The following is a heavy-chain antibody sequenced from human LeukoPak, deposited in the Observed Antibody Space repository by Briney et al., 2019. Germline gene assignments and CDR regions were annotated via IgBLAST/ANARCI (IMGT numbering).Heavy chain of an antibody. D-gene: IGHD5-12*01. J-gene: IGHJ4*02. V-gene: IGHV4-39*01. CDR1: GGSISSSSYY. CDR2: IYYSGST. CDR3: ARRDLVATAFDY. Sequence: SETLSLTCTVSGGSISSSSYYWGWIRQPPGKGLEWIGSIYYSGSTYYNPSLKSRVTISVDTSKNQFSLKLSSVTAADTAVYYCARRDLVATAFDYWGQGTLVTVSS.